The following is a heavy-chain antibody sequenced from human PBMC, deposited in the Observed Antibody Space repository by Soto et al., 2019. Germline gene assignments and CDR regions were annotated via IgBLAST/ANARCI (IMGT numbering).Heavy chain of an antibody. CDR3: ARDKSGSYDY. J-gene: IGHJ4*02. CDR1: GFSVSNSY. V-gene: IGHV3-53*02. D-gene: IGHD1-26*01. Sequence: EVQLVETGGGLIQPGGSLRLSCAASGFSVSNSYMSWVRQTPGKGLEWVSVISSGGDTYYADSVKGRFTISRDNSNNMVYLQMNSLRAEDTAVYYCARDKSGSYDYWGQGALVTVSS. CDR2: ISSGGDT.